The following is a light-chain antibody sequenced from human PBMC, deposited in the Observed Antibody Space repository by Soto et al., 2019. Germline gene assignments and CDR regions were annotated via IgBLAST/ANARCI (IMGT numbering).Light chain of an antibody. J-gene: IGKJ1*01. V-gene: IGKV3-15*01. Sequence: EIVMTQSPAALSASPGERVTLSCRATQSVTYNLAWYQQKPGQAPRLLIYGASTRPAGVPARFSGRGSGTEFTLTITSLQSEDFAVYYCQQYNDWLWTFGQGTKVDIK. CDR2: GAS. CDR1: QSVTYN. CDR3: QQYNDWLWT.